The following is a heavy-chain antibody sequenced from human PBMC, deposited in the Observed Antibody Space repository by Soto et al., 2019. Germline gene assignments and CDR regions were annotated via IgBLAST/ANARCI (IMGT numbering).Heavy chain of an antibody. CDR2: VSHDGRNT. CDR3: AKGGRQWLVTSDFNY. CDR1: GFTFSDYA. J-gene: IGHJ4*02. Sequence: VQLVESGGGVVQPGRSLRLSCEASGFTFSDYAMHWVRQAPGKGLEWVAVVSHDGRNTHYADSVKGRFTISRDSSKNTVSLEMTSLRAEDTGVYYCAKGGRQWLVTSDFNYWGQGALVTVSS. V-gene: IGHV3-30*18. D-gene: IGHD6-19*01.